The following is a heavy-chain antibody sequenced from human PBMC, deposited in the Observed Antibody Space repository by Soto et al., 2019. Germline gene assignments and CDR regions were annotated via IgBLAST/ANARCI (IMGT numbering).Heavy chain of an antibody. V-gene: IGHV1-69*02. Sequence: QVQLVQSGAEVKKPGSSVKVSCKASGGTFSSYTISWVRQAPGQGLEWMGRIIPILGIANYAQKFQCRVTITTEKSTSTAYMGLSSLRSEDTAVYYCARVISYYYDSSGYDVGYDYWGQVSLVTVSS. CDR2: IIPILGIA. D-gene: IGHD3-22*01. J-gene: IGHJ4*02. CDR1: GGTFSSYT. CDR3: ARVISYYYDSSGYDVGYDY.